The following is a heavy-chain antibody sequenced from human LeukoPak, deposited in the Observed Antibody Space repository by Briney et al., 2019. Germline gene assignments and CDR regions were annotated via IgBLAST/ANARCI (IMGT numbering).Heavy chain of an antibody. CDR1: GGTFSSYA. J-gene: IGHJ5*02. CDR3: ARGEIVVVPAVYNWFET. CDR2: IIPILGTA. D-gene: IGHD2-2*01. V-gene: IGHV1-69*13. Sequence: GASVKVSCKASGGTFSSYAISWVRQAPGQGLEWMGGIIPILGTANYAQKFQGRVTITADESTSTAYMELSSLRSEDTAVYYCARGEIVVVPAVYNWFETWGQGTLVTVSS.